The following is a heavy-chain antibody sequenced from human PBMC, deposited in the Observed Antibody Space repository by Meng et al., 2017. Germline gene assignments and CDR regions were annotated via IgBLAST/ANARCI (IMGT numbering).Heavy chain of an antibody. CDR2: INTNTGNP. J-gene: IGHJ4*02. D-gene: IGHD5-18*01. V-gene: IGHV7-4-1*02. CDR1: GYTFTSYA. Sequence: ASVNVSCKASGYTFTSYAMNWVRQAPGQGLEWMGWINTNTGNPTYAQGFTGRFVFSLDTSVSTAYLQISSLKAEDTAVYYCARGRDTAMVTRALGYWGQGTLVTVSS. CDR3: ARGRDTAMVTRALGY.